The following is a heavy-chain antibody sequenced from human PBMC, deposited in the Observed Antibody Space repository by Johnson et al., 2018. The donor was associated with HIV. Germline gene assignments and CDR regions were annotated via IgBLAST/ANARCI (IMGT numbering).Heavy chain of an antibody. Sequence: QVQLVESGGGVVQPGGSLRLSCTASGFTFSSYGMHWVRQAPGKGLEWVAFIRYDGSNKYYADSVKGRFTISRDNSKNTLYLQMNSLRAEDTAVYYCAKSPFTMVRGLAGEAFDIWGQGTMVTVSS. CDR3: AKSPFTMVRGLAGEAFDI. J-gene: IGHJ3*02. V-gene: IGHV3-30*02. CDR1: GFTFSSYG. CDR2: IRYDGSNK. D-gene: IGHD3-10*01.